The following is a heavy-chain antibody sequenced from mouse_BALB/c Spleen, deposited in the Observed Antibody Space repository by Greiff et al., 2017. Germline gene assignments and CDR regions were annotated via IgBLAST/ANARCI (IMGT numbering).Heavy chain of an antibody. Sequence: EVKLVESGGGLVQPGGSRKLSCAASGFTFSSFGMHWVRQAPEKGLEWVAYISSGSSTIYYADTVKGRFTISRDNPKNTLFLQMTSLRSEDTAMFYCARWGTAEASQSAMDYWGQGTSVTVSA. J-gene: IGHJ4*01. CDR1: GFTFSSFG. D-gene: IGHD4-1*01. CDR3: ARWGTAEASQSAMDY. CDR2: ISSGSSTI. V-gene: IGHV5-17*02.